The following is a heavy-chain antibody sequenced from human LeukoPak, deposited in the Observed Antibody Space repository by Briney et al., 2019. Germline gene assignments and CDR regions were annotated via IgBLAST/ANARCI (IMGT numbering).Heavy chain of an antibody. V-gene: IGHV3-7*04. CDR1: GFTFSRFW. J-gene: IGHJ4*02. Sequence: GGSLRLSCAVSGFTFSRFWMSWVRQAPGKGLEWVANIKQDGSEKHYVDSVKGRFTIARDNAKNSLDLQMNTVRAEDTAVYYCARTFWSSNGYYFEYWGQGSLVTVSS. D-gene: IGHD3-3*01. CDR3: ARTFWSSNGYYFEY. CDR2: IKQDGSEK.